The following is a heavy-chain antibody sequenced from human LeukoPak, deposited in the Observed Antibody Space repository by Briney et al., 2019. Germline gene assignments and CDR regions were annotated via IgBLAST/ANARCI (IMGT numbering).Heavy chain of an antibody. CDR3: AKDMTVVPAAPVDY. CDR2: IRYDGSNK. V-gene: IGHV3-30*02. CDR1: GFTFSSYG. D-gene: IGHD2-2*01. Sequence: GGSLRLSCAASGFTFSSYGMHWVRQAPGKGLEWVAFIRYDGSNKYYADSVKGRFTISRDNSKNTLYLQMNSLRAEDTAVYYCAKDMTVVPAAPVDYWGQGTLVTVSS. J-gene: IGHJ4*02.